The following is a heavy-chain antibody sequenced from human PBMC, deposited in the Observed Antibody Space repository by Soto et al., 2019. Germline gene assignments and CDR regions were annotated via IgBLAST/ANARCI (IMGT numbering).Heavy chain of an antibody. V-gene: IGHV3-74*01. J-gene: IGHJ4*02. D-gene: IGHD2-15*01. CDR2: INTDEGTT. CDR1: GVTFSSYW. Sequence: PGGSLRLSCAASGVTFSSYWMHWVRQAPGKGLVWVSRINTDEGTTTYAGSVKGRFTISRDNAKNTLYLQMNSLRAEDTAVYYCVRARGGYYFDYWGQGTQVTVSS. CDR3: VRARGGYYFDY.